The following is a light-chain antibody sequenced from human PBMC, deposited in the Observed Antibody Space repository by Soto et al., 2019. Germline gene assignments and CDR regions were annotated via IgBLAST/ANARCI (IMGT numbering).Light chain of an antibody. J-gene: IGLJ1*01. CDR2: EVT. V-gene: IGLV2-14*01. Sequence: QSVLTQPPSVSGSPGQSITISCTGTSRDVGGYDYVSWYQHHPGKAPKLVIFEVTNRPSGVSDRFSGSKSGNTASLTISGLQVEDEANYYCTSYSITSPYVFGTGTKLTVL. CDR1: SRDVGGYDY. CDR3: TSYSITSPYV.